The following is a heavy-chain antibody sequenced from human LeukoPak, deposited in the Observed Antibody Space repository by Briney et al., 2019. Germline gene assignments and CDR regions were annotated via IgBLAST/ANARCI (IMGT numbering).Heavy chain of an antibody. V-gene: IGHV4-61*02. CDR1: GGSISSGSYY. CDR2: IYTSGTT. Sequence: PSETLSLTCTVSGGSISSGSYYWRWIRQPAGKGLEWIGRIYTSGTTNYNPSLKSRVTMSVDTSKNQFSLKLSSVTAADTAVYYCATSEGYGGQGTLVTVSA. J-gene: IGHJ4*02. CDR3: ATSEGY.